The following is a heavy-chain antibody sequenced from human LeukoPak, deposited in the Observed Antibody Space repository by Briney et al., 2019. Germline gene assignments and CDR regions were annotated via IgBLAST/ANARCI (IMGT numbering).Heavy chain of an antibody. V-gene: IGHV3-53*01. Sequence: GGSLRLSCAASGFTFSSYGMHWVRQAPGKGLEWVAVIYSGGSTYYADSVKGRFTISRDTSKNTVSLQMNSLRAEDTAVYYCAGDKTTGGWYEFDYWGQGTLVTVSS. CDR2: IYSGGST. J-gene: IGHJ4*02. CDR1: GFTFSSYG. CDR3: AGDKTTGGWYEFDY. D-gene: IGHD6-19*01.